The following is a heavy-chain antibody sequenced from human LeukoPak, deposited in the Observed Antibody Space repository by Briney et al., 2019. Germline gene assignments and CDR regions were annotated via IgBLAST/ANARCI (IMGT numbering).Heavy chain of an antibody. J-gene: IGHJ5*02. CDR2: ISGSGSST. CDR3: AKVIGARPFDP. Sequence: GGSLRLSCTASGFTFSSFAMTWVRQAPGKGLEWVSVISGSGSSTYYADSVKGRFSISRDNSKNTVYLQVNSLRVEDTDIYYCAKVIGARPFDPWGQGTLVTVSS. CDR1: GFTFSSFA. D-gene: IGHD6-6*01. V-gene: IGHV3-23*01.